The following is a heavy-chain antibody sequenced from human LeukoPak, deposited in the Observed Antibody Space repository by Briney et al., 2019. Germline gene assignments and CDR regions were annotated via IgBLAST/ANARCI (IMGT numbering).Heavy chain of an antibody. Sequence: SQTLSLTCTVSGGSISSSNYYWSWIRQPAGKGLEWIGRIYTSGTTNYNPSLKSRVTISIDTSKNQFSLKLSSVTAADTAVYYCARGLWFGDENPPYFDYWGQGTLVTVSS. CDR3: ARGLWFGDENPPYFDY. J-gene: IGHJ4*02. D-gene: IGHD3-10*01. V-gene: IGHV4-61*02. CDR1: GGSISSSNYY. CDR2: IYTSGTT.